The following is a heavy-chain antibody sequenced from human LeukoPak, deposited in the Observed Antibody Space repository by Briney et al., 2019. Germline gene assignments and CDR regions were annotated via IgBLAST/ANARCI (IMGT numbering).Heavy chain of an antibody. D-gene: IGHD4-17*01. J-gene: IGHJ3*02. Sequence: GGSLRLSCTASGFTFSAYAMMWVRQAPGKGPEWVSAIRGGGTSEFYADSVKGRFRISRDNSKDTLFLQMNSLRAEDTAVYYCAGDPNGDYIGAFDMWGPGTMVTVSS. CDR3: AGDPNGDYIGAFDM. CDR1: GFTFSAYA. CDR2: IRGGGTSE. V-gene: IGHV3-23*01.